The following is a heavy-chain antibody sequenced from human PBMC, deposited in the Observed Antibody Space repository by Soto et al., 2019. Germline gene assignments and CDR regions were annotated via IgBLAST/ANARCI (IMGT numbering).Heavy chain of an antibody. CDR2: IWYDGSNK. CDR3: ARDVRLTAMVIWSFAL. CDR1: GFTFSSYG. D-gene: IGHD2-21*02. Sequence: QVQLVESGGGVVQPGRSLRLSCAASGFTFSSYGMHWVRQAPGKGLEWVAVIWYDGSNKYYADSVKGRFTISRYNSKNTLYLRRNSLRSEDTALYYCARDVRLTAMVIWSFALWGRGTLVTVSS. J-gene: IGHJ2*01. V-gene: IGHV3-33*01.